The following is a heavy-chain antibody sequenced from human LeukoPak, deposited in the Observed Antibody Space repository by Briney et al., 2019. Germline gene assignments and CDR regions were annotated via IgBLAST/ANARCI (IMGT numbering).Heavy chain of an antibody. CDR3: ARDRDSSRTSDDY. D-gene: IGHD6-13*01. V-gene: IGHV4-39*07. CDR1: GGSISSSSYY. Sequence: SETLFLTCTVSGGSISSSSYYWGWIRQPPGKGLEWIGSIYYSGSTYYNPSLKSRVTISVDTSKNQFSLKLSSVTAADTAVYYCARDRDSSRTSDDYWGQGTLVTVSS. CDR2: IYYSGST. J-gene: IGHJ4*02.